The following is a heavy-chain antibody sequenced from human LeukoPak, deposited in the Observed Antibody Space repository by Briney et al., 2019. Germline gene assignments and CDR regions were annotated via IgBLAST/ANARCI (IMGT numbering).Heavy chain of an antibody. Sequence: SETLSLTCGVSGGSFSSHYWTWIRQPPGKGLEWLGEINHSGSTNYNPSLRSRVTISVDTSKNQFSLKLTSVAAADTAVYYCARDPQNYSDSSAFDFWGQGTLVTVSS. CDR2: INHSGST. CDR3: ARDPQNYSDSSAFDF. CDR1: GGSFSSHY. V-gene: IGHV4-34*01. J-gene: IGHJ4*02. D-gene: IGHD3-22*01.